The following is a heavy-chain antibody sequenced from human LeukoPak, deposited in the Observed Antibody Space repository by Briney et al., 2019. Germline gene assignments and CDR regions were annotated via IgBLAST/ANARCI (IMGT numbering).Heavy chain of an antibody. J-gene: IGHJ4*02. V-gene: IGHV4-59*01. CDR1: GGSINSYY. CDR2: IHYSGST. CDR3: ARRVHSSSWSSYFDY. Sequence: SETLSLTCTVSGGSINSYYWSWIRQPPGRGLEWIGSIHYSGSTSSNPSLRSPVTISVDKSKNQFSLKLSSVTAADTAVYYCARRVHSSSWSSYFDYWGQETLVTVSS. D-gene: IGHD6-13*01.